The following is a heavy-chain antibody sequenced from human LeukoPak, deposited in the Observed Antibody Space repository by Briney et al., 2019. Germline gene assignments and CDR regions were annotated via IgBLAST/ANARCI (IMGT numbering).Heavy chain of an antibody. CDR2: INPNSGGT. Sequence: ASVKVSCKASGYTFTGYYMHWVRQAPGQGLEWMGWINPNSGGTNHAQKFQGRVTMTRDTSISTAYMELSRLRSDDTAVYYCARRSGIYDYVWGSYRYTTPFDYWGQGTLVTVSS. J-gene: IGHJ4*02. CDR3: ARRSGIYDYVWGSYRYTTPFDY. D-gene: IGHD3-16*02. CDR1: GYTFTGYY. V-gene: IGHV1-2*02.